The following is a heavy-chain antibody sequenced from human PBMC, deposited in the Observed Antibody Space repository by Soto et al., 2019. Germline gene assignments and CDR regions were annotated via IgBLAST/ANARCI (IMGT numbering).Heavy chain of an antibody. Sequence: EVQLVESGGGLVQPGGSLRLSCSASGFSFSHYAMHWVRQAPGKGLEYVSEISSNGGNTYYADSVKGRSTISRDNSKNTLYLQMSSLRAEDTAVYYCVKVWGGYYFDYWGQGTLVTVSS. J-gene: IGHJ4*02. CDR2: ISSNGGNT. D-gene: IGHD7-27*01. CDR1: GFSFSHYA. V-gene: IGHV3-64D*08. CDR3: VKVWGGYYFDY.